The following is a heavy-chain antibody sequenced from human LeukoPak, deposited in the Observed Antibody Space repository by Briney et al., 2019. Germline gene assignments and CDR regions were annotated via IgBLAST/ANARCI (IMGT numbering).Heavy chain of an antibody. CDR3: AKDTQNREFDY. J-gene: IGHJ4*02. CDR2: IRQDGDTK. V-gene: IGHV3-7*03. CDR1: GLPFNAYW. Sequence: GGSLRLSCAASGLPFNAYWMTWVRQAPGKGPEWVANIRQDGDTKYYVDSVKGRFTISRDNAMNSLYLQMNSLRAEDTAMYYCAKDTQNREFDYWGQGTLVTVSS.